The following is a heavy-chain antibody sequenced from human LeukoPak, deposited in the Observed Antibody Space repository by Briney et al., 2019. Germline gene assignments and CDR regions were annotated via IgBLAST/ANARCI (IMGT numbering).Heavy chain of an antibody. CDR2: IKQDGSEK. J-gene: IGHJ6*03. CDR1: GFTFSSYW. D-gene: IGHD5-12*01. V-gene: IGHV3-7*04. Sequence: GGSLRLSCAASGFTFSSYWMSWVRQAPGKGLEWVANIKQDGSEKYYVDSVKGRFTISRDNAKNSLYLQMNSLRAEDTAVYYCARGGYSGYDQTKYYYYYYMDVWGKGTTVTVSS. CDR3: ARGGYSGYDQTKYYYYYYMDV.